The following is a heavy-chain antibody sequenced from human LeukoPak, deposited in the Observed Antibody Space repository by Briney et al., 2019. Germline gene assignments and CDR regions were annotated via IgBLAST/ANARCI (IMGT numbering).Heavy chain of an antibody. J-gene: IGHJ4*02. CDR1: GFTFSSYA. V-gene: IGHV3-48*01. D-gene: IGHD1-26*01. Sequence: GGSLRLSCAASGFTFSSYAMNWVRQAPGKGLEWVSYISSSGTTISYAQSVKGRFTITRDNAQNSLTLHMNTLRADDTAVYYCAKDGGTHFDHWGQGTLVTVSS. CDR3: AKDGGTHFDH. CDR2: ISSSGTTI.